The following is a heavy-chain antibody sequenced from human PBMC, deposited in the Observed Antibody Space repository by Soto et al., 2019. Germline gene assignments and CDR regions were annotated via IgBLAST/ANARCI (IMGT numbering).Heavy chain of an antibody. D-gene: IGHD3-3*01. V-gene: IGHV3-23*01. CDR3: AKDPDQPTIFGVVITPDY. CDR1: GFTFGSYA. CDR2: ISGSGGST. J-gene: IGHJ4*02. Sequence: PGGSLRLSCAASGFTFGSYARSFFRRAPLNGREWVSAISGSGGSTYYADSVKGRFTISRDNSKNTLYLQMNSLRAEDTAVYYCAKDPDQPTIFGVVITPDYWGQGTLVTVSS.